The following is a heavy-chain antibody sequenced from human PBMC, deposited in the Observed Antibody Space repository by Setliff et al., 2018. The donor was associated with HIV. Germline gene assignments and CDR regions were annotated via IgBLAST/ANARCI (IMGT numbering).Heavy chain of an antibody. CDR2: IYTDDSNT. V-gene: IGHV3-23*03. J-gene: IGHJ3*02. Sequence: PGGSLRLSCAASGFTFSSVAMTWVRPAPGKGLEWVSIIYTDDSNTYYAESVKGRFTISRDNSKNTLYLQMNSLRAEDTAVYYCAKHFLLWSNAFHIWGQGTMVTVSS. CDR3: AKHFLLWSNAFHI. CDR1: GFTFSSVA. D-gene: IGHD2-21*01.